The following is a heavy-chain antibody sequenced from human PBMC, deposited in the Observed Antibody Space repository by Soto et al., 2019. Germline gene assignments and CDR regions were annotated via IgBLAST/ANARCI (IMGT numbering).Heavy chain of an antibody. CDR1: GYTLTELS. Sequence: ASVKVSCKVSGYTLTELSMHWVRQAPGKGLEWMGGFDPEDGETIYAQKFQGRVTMTEDTSTDTAYMELSSLRSEDTAVYYCATLYYYDSSGYREMAFDIWGQGTMDTVSS. CDR3: ATLYYYDSSGYREMAFDI. CDR2: FDPEDGET. V-gene: IGHV1-24*01. J-gene: IGHJ3*02. D-gene: IGHD3-22*01.